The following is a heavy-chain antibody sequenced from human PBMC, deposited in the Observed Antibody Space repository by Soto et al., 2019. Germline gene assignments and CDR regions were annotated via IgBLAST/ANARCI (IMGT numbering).Heavy chain of an antibody. CDR2: IWYDVSNK. CDR3: ARGGVRGYSYGYYFDY. CDR1: GFTFSSYG. Sequence: GGSLRLSCAASGFTFSSYGMHWVRQAPGKGLEWVAVIWYDVSNKYYADSVKGRFTISRDNSKNTLYLQMNSLRAEDTAVYYCARGGVRGYSYGYYFDYWGQGTLVTVSS. D-gene: IGHD5-18*01. J-gene: IGHJ4*02. V-gene: IGHV3-33*01.